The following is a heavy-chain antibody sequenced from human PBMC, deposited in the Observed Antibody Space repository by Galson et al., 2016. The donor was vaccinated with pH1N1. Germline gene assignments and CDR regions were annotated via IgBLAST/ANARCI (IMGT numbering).Heavy chain of an antibody. D-gene: IGHD2-15*01. CDR1: GFTFGSHA. V-gene: IGHV3-23*01. CDR2: ISGSGGIT. CDR3: AKQGPILTGLPTFARNYYHYMDV. J-gene: IGHJ6*03. Sequence: SLRLSCAASGFTFGSHAMNWVRQAPGKGLEWVSIISGSGGITYYADSVKGRFTISRDNSKSTLSLQVNSLRAEDTAIYYCAKQGPILTGLPTFARNYYHYMDVWGKGTTVTVSS.